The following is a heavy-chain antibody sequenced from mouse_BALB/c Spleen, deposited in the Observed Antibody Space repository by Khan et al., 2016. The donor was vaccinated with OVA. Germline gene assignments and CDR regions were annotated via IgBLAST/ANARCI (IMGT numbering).Heavy chain of an antibody. Sequence: DLVKPGASVKLSCKASGYTFTSYWINWIKQRPGQGLEWIGHIAPGSGSSYYNQMFKGMATLTVDTSSSPAYIQLSSLSSDDSAVYFCARSNYFGRSLYAMDYWGQGTSVTVSS. CDR1: GYTFTSYW. D-gene: IGHD1-1*01. CDR2: IAPGSGSS. V-gene: IGHV1S41*01. J-gene: IGHJ4*01. CDR3: ARSNYFGRSLYAMDY.